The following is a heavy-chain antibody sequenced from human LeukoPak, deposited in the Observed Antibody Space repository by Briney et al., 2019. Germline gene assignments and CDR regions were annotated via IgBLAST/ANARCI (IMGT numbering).Heavy chain of an antibody. CDR3: ARTVEGHFDF. D-gene: IGHD5-24*01. CDR1: AFTFKTYT. Sequence: KSGGSLRLSXVASAFTFKTYTLNWVRQTPGKGLEWVSYISTAGNLINYADSVRGRFTISRDNAKNSLYLYMSSLTPEDTAVYYCARTVEGHFDFRGQGTLVTVSS. V-gene: IGHV3-21*01. J-gene: IGHJ4*02. CDR2: ISTAGNLI.